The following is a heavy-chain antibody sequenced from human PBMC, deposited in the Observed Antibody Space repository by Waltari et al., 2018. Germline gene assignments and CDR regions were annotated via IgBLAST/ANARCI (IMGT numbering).Heavy chain of an antibody. CDR2: SSWDGGST. J-gene: IGHJ6*02. CDR1: GFTFDDYA. Sequence: EVQLVESGGVVVQPGGSLRLSCAASGFTFDDYAMHWVRQAPGTGLEWVSLSSWDGGSTYYADSVKGRFTISRDNSKNSLYLQMNSLRAEDTALYYCAKDRTYYYGSGISGGMDVWGQGTTVTVSS. D-gene: IGHD3-10*01. CDR3: AKDRTYYYGSGISGGMDV. V-gene: IGHV3-43D*04.